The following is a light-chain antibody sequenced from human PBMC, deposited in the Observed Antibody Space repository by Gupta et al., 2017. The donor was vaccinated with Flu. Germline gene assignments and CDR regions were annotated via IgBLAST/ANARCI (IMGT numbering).Light chain of an antibody. Sequence: SYEVTQPPSVSVSPGQTASITCSGNKLGDKYVCWYQQKAGQSPVLVIYQDFMRPSGIPERFSGSSSGNSATLTISGAQAVDEAVYYCQAWDSGTSVVFGGGTQLTVL. J-gene: IGLJ2*01. CDR3: QAWDSGTSVV. V-gene: IGLV3-1*01. CDR2: QDF. CDR1: KLGDKY.